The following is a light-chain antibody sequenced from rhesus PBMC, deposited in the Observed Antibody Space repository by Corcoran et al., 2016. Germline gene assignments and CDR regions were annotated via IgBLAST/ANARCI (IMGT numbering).Light chain of an antibody. CDR2: TAS. V-gene: IGKV1-69*01. Sequence: DIQMTQSPSSLSASVGDRVTITCRASQGISNWLAWYQQRHGKPPKLLIYTASILEKGVPSRFSGNGSGTDFTLTISCLQPEDIATYYCRQHDYSPFTFGPGTKLDLK. J-gene: IGKJ3*01. CDR3: RQHDYSPFT. CDR1: QGISNW.